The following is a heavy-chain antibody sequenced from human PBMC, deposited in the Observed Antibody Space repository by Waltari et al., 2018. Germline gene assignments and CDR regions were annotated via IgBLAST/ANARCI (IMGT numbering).Heavy chain of an antibody. CDR1: GGTFSSYT. D-gene: IGHD3-9*01. V-gene: IGHV1-69*02. CDR2: TIPILGIA. Sequence: QVQLVQSGAEVKKPGSSVKVSCKASGGTFSSYTISWVRQAPGQGLEWMGRTIPILGIANSARKFQGRVTITADKSTSTAYMELSSLRSEDTAVYYCARGDYDILTGLSYYFDYWGQGTLVTVSS. CDR3: ARGDYDILTGLSYYFDY. J-gene: IGHJ4*02.